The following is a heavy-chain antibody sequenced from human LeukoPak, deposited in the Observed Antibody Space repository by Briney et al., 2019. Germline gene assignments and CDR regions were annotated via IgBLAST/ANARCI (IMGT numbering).Heavy chain of an antibody. CDR1: GGSISSYY. Sequence: SSETLSLTCTVSGGSISSYYWSWIRKSPGKGMEWIGYIYYSGSTNYNPSLKSRVTISVDTSTNQFSLKLSSVTAADPAVYYCARSLTDILTGYYKGSYYYMDVWGKGTTVTISS. CDR2: IYYSGST. J-gene: IGHJ6*03. D-gene: IGHD3-9*01. CDR3: ARSLTDILTGYYKGSYYYMDV. V-gene: IGHV4-59*01.